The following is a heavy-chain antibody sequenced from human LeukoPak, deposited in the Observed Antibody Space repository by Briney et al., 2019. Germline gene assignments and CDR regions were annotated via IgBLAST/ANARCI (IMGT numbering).Heavy chain of an antibody. D-gene: IGHD3-22*01. CDR2: INTNNGGT. J-gene: IGHJ3*01. CDR3: TSNSDTSAYYAFDF. V-gene: IGHV1-2*02. Sequence: ASVKVSCKAFGYTFTGYHMHWVRQAPGQGLEWMGWINTNNGGTNYAQKFQGRVTMTRDTSISTGYMELSRLTSDDTAVYYCTSNSDTSAYYAFDFWGQGTMVTVSS. CDR1: GYTFTGYH.